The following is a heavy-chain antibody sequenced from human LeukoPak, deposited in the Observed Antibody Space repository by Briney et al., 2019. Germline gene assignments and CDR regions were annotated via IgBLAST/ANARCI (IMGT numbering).Heavy chain of an antibody. D-gene: IGHD2-2*01. CDR2: IYFSGST. V-gene: IGHV4-59*01. Sequence: NASETLSLTCTVSGGSIGSYYWNWVRQPPGQGLEWIGYIYFSGSTNYNPSLKSRVTISVDTSTNQFSLKLSSVTAADTAVYFCARSKVVPGASTFDFWGQGTLVTVSS. CDR3: ARSKVVPGASTFDF. J-gene: IGHJ4*02. CDR1: GGSIGSYY.